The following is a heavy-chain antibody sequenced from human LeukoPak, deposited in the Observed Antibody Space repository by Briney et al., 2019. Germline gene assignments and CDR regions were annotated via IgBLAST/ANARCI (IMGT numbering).Heavy chain of an antibody. CDR1: GFTFSSYG. V-gene: IGHV3-30*03. CDR3: ARGVDNYYYYMDV. Sequence: GGSLRLSCVTSGFTFSSYGMHWVRQVPGKGLEWVAVISYDAKSNYHVDSVKGRFTISRDNSKNTLYLQMNSLRAEDTAVYYCARGVDNYYYYMDVWGKGTTVTISS. CDR2: ISYDAKSN. J-gene: IGHJ6*03. D-gene: IGHD5-12*01.